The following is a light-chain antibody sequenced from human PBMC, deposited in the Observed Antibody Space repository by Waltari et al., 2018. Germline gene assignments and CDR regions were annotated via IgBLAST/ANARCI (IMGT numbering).Light chain of an antibody. CDR3: QQYNSHSPLT. Sequence: DIQMTQSPSTLSASIGDRVTTTCRASQTIGRRLAWYQQRPGKAPKLLIYDASSLESGVPSRFSGSGSGTEFTLTISSLHPHDLATFYCQQYNSHSPLTFGGGTKVEIK. CDR2: DAS. J-gene: IGKJ4*01. V-gene: IGKV1-5*01. CDR1: QTIGRR.